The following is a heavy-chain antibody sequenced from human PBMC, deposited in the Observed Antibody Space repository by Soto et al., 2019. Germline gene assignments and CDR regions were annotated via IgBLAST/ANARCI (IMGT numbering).Heavy chain of an antibody. D-gene: IGHD3-16*02. Sequence: QVQLVQSGAEVKKPGASVKVSCKASGYTFVDYGITWVRQAPGQGLEWMGWMSAYYGSTDYAQKFQGRLTLTRGTSTSKAYMELRSLRPDDTAVYYCTREVELQRVIANGYWGQGTLVSVSS. CDR2: MSAYYGST. CDR1: GYTFVDYG. CDR3: TREVELQRVIANGY. V-gene: IGHV1-18*01. J-gene: IGHJ4*02.